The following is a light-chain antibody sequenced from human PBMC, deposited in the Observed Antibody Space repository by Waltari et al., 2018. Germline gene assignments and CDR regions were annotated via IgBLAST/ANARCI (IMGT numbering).Light chain of an antibody. CDR3: AAWDVSLNGLV. CDR1: SSKIGSNT. J-gene: IGLJ3*02. V-gene: IGLV1-44*01. Sequence: QSVLTQPPSASGTPGQRITISCSGGSSKIGSNTVSWYQQLPGTAPKLLIYTPNQRPSGVPDRFSGSKSGTSASLAISGLQSEDEGNYYCAAWDVSLNGLVFGGGTKLTVL. CDR2: TPN.